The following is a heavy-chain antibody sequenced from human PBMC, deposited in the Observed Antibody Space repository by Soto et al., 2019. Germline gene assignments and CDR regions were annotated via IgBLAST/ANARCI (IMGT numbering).Heavy chain of an antibody. D-gene: IGHD6-19*01. CDR3: ARQKIAVADFDY. V-gene: IGHV4-39*01. J-gene: IGHJ4*01. CDR2: IYYSGST. Sequence: SETLSLTCTVSGGSIISSSYYWVWIRQPPGKGLEWIGSIYYSGSTYYNPSLKSRVTISVDTSKNQFSLKLSSVTAADTAVYYCARQKIAVADFDYWGHGTLVTVSS. CDR1: GGSIISSSYY.